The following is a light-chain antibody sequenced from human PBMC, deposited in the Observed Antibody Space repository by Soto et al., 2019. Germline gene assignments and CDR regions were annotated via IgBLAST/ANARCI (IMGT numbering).Light chain of an antibody. J-gene: IGLJ2*01. CDR1: SSNIGAGYD. CDR3: QSYDSSLSGYVV. V-gene: IGLV1-40*01. CDR2: GNS. Sequence: QSVLTQPPSVSGAPGQRVTISCTGSSSNIGAGYDVHWYQPLPGTPPKLLIYGNSNRPSGVPDRISGSKSGTSASLAITGLQAEDEADYYCQSYDSSLSGYVVFGGGTKLTVL.